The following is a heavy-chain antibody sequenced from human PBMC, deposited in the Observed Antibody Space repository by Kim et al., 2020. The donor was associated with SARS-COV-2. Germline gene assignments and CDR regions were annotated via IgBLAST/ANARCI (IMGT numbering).Heavy chain of an antibody. D-gene: IGHD3-3*01. Sequence: SETLSLTCAVYGGSFSGYYWSWIRQPPGKGLEWIGEINHSGSTNYNPSLKSRVTISVDTSKNQFSLKLSSVTAADTAVYYCARVSGPLSYWGQGTLVTVSS. CDR2: INHSGST. CDR3: ARVSGPLSY. V-gene: IGHV4-34*01. J-gene: IGHJ4*02. CDR1: GGSFSGYY.